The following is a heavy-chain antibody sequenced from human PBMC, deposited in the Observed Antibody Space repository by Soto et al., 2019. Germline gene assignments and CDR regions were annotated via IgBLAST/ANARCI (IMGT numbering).Heavy chain of an antibody. CDR1: GGSISSSSYY. Sequence: SETLSLTCAVSGGSISSSSYYWGWIRQPPGKGLEWIGSIYYSGSASYNPSLKSRVTISVDTSKNQFSLKLSSVTAADTSLYYCARPINEKSYISYFDSGGKGTLVTVSS. CDR2: IYYSGSA. CDR3: ARPINEKSYISYFDS. D-gene: IGHD3-10*01. V-gene: IGHV4-39*01. J-gene: IGHJ4*02.